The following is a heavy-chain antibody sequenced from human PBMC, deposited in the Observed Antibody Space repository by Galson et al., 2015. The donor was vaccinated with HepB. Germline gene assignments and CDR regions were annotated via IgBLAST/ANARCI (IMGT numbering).Heavy chain of an antibody. D-gene: IGHD3-10*01. CDR1: GFTVSSNY. J-gene: IGHJ4*02. CDR2: IYSGGST. V-gene: IGHV3-66*01. Sequence: SLRLSCAASGFTVSSNYMSWARQAPGKGLEWVSVIYSGGSTYYADSVRGRFTISRDNSKDTLYLQMNSLRAEDTAVYYCARDYGSGSYYNLDHWGQGTLVTVSS. CDR3: ARDYGSGSYYNLDH.